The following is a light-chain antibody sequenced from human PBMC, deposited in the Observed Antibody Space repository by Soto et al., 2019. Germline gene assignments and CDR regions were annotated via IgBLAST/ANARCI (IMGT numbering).Light chain of an antibody. Sequence: DIVMTQSPDSLAVSLGERATINCKSSQSVLYSSNNKNYLAWYQQKPGQPPKLLIYWASTRESGVPDRFSGRRAGKDFPLTIHSLPAEDVAVYYCQQYYSSPLTFGGGTKVEIK. CDR3: QQYYSSPLT. J-gene: IGKJ4*01. V-gene: IGKV4-1*01. CDR2: WAS. CDR1: QSVLYSSNNKNY.